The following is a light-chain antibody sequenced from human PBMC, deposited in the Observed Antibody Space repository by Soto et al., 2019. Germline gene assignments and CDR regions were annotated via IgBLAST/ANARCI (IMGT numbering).Light chain of an antibody. J-gene: IGKJ1*01. CDR2: GAS. CDR1: QNVRSN. Sequence: EIVMTQSPATLSVSPGERAPLSCRASQNVRSNLAWYQQKPGQSPRLLIYGASTRATGIPARFSGSGSGTQFTLTISSLQSEDFAVYYCQQYNNWPPAWTFGQGTKVDIK. V-gene: IGKV3-15*01. CDR3: QQYNNWPPAWT.